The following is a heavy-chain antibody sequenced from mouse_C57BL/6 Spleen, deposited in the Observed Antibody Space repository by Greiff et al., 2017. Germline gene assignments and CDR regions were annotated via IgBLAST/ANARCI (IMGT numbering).Heavy chain of an antibody. CDR1: GISITTGNYR. CDR3: ARANWDYFDY. V-gene: IGHV3-5*01. D-gene: IGHD4-1*01. J-gene: IGHJ2*01. Sequence: EVQLQESGPGLVKPSQSVFLTCTVTGISITTGNYRWSWIRQFPGNKLEWIGYIYYSGTITDNPSLTSRTTITSNTPKNQFFLEMNTVTAEDTATYYCARANWDYFDYWGQGTTLTVSS. CDR2: IYYSGTI.